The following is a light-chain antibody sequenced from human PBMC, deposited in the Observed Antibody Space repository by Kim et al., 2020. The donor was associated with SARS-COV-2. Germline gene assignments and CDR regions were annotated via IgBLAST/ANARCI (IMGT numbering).Light chain of an antibody. V-gene: IGLV3-25*03. CDR3: QSADGSGTYV. CDR1: ALPEKQ. J-gene: IGLJ1*01. Sequence: SYELTQPPSVSVSPGQTARITCSGDALPEKQTYWYQQKSGQAPLLVIYKDSERPSGIPGRFSGSSSGTTVTLTISGVQAEDDAGYYCQSADGSGTYVFGT. CDR2: KDS.